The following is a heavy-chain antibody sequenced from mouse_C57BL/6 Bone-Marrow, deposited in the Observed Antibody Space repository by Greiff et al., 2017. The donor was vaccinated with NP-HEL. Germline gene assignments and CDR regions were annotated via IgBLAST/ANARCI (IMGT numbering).Heavy chain of an antibody. CDR1: GYTFTSYG. V-gene: IGHV1-81*01. D-gene: IGHD2-5*01. J-gene: IGHJ1*03. CDR3: AKDSNFWYFDV. CDR2: IYPRSGNT. Sequence: VKLQESGAELARPGASVKLSCKASGYTFTSYGISWVKQRPGQGLEWIGEIYPRSGNTYYNEKFKGKATLTADKSSSTAYMELRSLTSEDSAVYFCAKDSNFWYFDVWGTGTTVTVSS.